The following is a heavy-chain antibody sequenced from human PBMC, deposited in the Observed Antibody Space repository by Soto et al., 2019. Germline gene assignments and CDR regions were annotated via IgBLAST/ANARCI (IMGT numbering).Heavy chain of an antibody. CDR2: IIPIFGTA. CDR3: ARDPGWSSSWNHC. V-gene: IGHV1-69*13. D-gene: IGHD6-13*01. J-gene: IGHJ4*02. Sequence: GASVKVSCKASGGTFSSYAISWVRQAPGQGLEWMGGIIPIFGTANYAQKFQGRVTITADESTSTAYMGLSSLRSEDTAVYYCARDPGWSSSWNHCWGQGTLVTVSS. CDR1: GGTFSSYA.